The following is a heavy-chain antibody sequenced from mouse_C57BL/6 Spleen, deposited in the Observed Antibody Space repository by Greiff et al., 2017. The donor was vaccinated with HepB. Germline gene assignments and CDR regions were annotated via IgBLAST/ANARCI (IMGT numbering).Heavy chain of an antibody. CDR2: IYPYNGVS. V-gene: IGHV1-31*01. CDR1: GYSFTGYY. D-gene: IGHD2-5*01. J-gene: IGHJ2*01. CDR3: ARESSVTSFDY. Sequence: EVQVVESGPELVKPGASVKISCKASGYSFTGYYMHWVKQSHGNILDWIGYIYPYNGVSSYNQKFKGKATLTVDKSSSTAYMELRSLTSEDSAVYYCARESSVTSFDYWGQGTTLTVSS.